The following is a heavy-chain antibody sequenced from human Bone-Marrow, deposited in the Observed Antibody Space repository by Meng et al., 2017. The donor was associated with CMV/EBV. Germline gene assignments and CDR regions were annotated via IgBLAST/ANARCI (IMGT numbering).Heavy chain of an antibody. J-gene: IGHJ4*02. CDR2: ISAYNGNT. CDR3: ARTAIVVVPAATDY. D-gene: IGHD2-2*01. CDR1: GYTFTSYG. V-gene: IGHV1-18*01. Sequence: ASVKVSCKASGYTFTSYGISWVRQAPGQGLEWMGWISAYNGNTNYAQKLQGRVTMTTDTSTSKAYMELRSLRSDDTAVYYCARTAIVVVPAATDYWGQGTLVTVSS.